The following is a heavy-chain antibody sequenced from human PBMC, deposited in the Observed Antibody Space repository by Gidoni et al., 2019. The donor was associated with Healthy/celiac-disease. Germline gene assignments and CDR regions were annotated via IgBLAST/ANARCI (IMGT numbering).Heavy chain of an antibody. J-gene: IGHJ3*02. D-gene: IGHD3-16*01. CDR3: ARGPAGGAFDI. Sequence: EVQLVAPGGGLGKPGGSVSLSGAAAAFTFSSYSMNWVRQAPGKGLEWVSSISSSSSYIYYADSVKGRFTISRDNAKNSLYLQMNSLRAEDTAVYYCARGPAGGAFDIWGQGTMVTVSS. CDR1: AFTFSSYS. CDR2: ISSSSSYI. V-gene: IGHV3-21*01.